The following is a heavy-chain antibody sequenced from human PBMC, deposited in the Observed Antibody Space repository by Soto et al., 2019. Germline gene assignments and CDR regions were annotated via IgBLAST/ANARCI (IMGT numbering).Heavy chain of an antibody. J-gene: IGHJ4*02. CDR2: ISYDGSKK. CDR3: AKDDKSGWYTIYY. Sequence: GGSLRLSCAVSGFTFSSYGMHWVRQAPGKGLEWVAVISYDGSKKYYADSVKGRFTISRDNSKNTLSLQMNSLRGDDTAVYYCAKDDKSGWYTIYYWGQGTLVTVSS. CDR1: GFTFSSYG. V-gene: IGHV3-30*18. D-gene: IGHD6-19*01.